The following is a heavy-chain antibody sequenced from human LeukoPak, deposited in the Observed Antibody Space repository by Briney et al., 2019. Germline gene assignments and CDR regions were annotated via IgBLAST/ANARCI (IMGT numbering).Heavy chain of an antibody. V-gene: IGHV1-2*02. CDR3: ARDLQAYSGSYSADY. D-gene: IGHD1-26*01. CDR2: INPNSGGT. J-gene: IGHJ4*02. Sequence: ASVKVSCKASGYTFTGYYMHWVRQAPGRGLEWMGWINPNSGGTNYAQKFQGRVTMTRDTSISTAYMELSRLRSDDTAVYYCARDLQAYSGSYSADYWGQGTLVTVSS. CDR1: GYTFTGYY.